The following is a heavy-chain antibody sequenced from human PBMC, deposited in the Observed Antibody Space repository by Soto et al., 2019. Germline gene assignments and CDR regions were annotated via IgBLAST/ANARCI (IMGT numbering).Heavy chain of an antibody. CDR1: GFSFSAYS. D-gene: IGHD3-10*01. V-gene: IGHV3-48*02. CDR2: TSTSSTTK. Sequence: GGSLRLSCAASGFSFSAYSMNWVRQAPGKGLEWIAYTSTSSTTKYYADSVRGRFSISRDNANDLLYLDMDKLRDEDTGIYYCAGSYSSGNWYFDIWGQGTMVTVSS. CDR3: AGSYSSGNWYFDI. J-gene: IGHJ3*02.